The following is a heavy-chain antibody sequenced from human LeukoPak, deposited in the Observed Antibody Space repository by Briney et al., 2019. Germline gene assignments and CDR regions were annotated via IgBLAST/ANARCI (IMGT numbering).Heavy chain of an antibody. CDR2: ISSSSSTI. V-gene: IGHV3-48*01. Sequence: PGGSLRLSCAASGFTFSSNSMNWVRQASGKGLEWVSYISSSSSTIYYADSVKGRFTISRDNAKNSLYLQMNSLRAEDTAVYYCASSGRRSRDYWGQGTLVTVSS. J-gene: IGHJ4*02. CDR3: ASSGRRSRDY. D-gene: IGHD1-26*01. CDR1: GFTFSSNS.